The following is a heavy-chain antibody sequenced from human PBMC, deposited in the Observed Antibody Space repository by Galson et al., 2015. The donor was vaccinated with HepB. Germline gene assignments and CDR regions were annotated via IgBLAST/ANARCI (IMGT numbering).Heavy chain of an antibody. D-gene: IGHD3-10*02. CDR1: GFTFSSYG. J-gene: IGHJ6*02. V-gene: IGHV3-33*01. Sequence: SLRLSCAASGFTFSSYGMHWVRQAPGKGLEWVAVIWYDGSNKYYADSVKGRFTISRDNSKNTLYLQMNSLRAEDTAVYYCAREGGALCSGDGMDVWGQGTMVTVSS. CDR3: AREGGALCSGDGMDV. CDR2: IWYDGSNK.